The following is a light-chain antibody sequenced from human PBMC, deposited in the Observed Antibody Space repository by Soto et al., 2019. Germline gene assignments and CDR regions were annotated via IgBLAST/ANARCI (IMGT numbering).Light chain of an antibody. J-gene: IGKJ1*01. Sequence: DIQMTQSPSTLSGYVGDRVTITCRASQTISSWLAWYQQKPGKAPKLLIYKASTLKSGVPSRFSGSGSGTEFTLTISSLQPDDFATYYCQHYNSYSEAFGHGTKVHIK. CDR3: QHYNSYSEA. V-gene: IGKV1-5*03. CDR2: KAS. CDR1: QTISSW.